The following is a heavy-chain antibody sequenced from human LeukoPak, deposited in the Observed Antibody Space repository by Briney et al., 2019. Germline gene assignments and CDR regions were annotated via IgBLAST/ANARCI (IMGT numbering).Heavy chain of an antibody. V-gene: IGHV3-7*01. CDR3: ARVPDSERSDFWSGYTYYYYYYMDV. CDR1: GFTFRSYW. CDR2: IKQDGSEK. J-gene: IGHJ6*03. Sequence: GGSLRLSCAGSGFTFRSYWMSWVRQAPGKGLEWVSNIKQDGSEKYYVDSVKGRFTISRDNAKNSLYLQMNSLRVEDTAVYYCARVPDSERSDFWSGYTYYYYYYMDVWGKGTTVTVSS. D-gene: IGHD3-3*01.